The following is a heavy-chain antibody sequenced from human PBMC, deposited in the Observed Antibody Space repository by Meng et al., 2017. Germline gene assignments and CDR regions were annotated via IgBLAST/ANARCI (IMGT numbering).Heavy chain of an antibody. D-gene: IGHD6-19*01. J-gene: IGHJ4*02. V-gene: IGHV7-4-1*02. Sequence: QVTRVQFGSEVKKPGALVKVSCKASGYTFTSYAMNWVRQAPGQGLEWMGWINTNTGNPTYAQGFTGRFVFSLDTSVSTAYLQISSLKAEDTAVYYCARMGIAVAGTLGWEDYWGQGTLVTVSS. CDR1: GYTFTSYA. CDR3: ARMGIAVAGTLGWEDY. CDR2: INTNTGNP.